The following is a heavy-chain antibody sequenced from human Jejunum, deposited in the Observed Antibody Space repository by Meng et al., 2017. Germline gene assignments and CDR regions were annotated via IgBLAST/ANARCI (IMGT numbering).Heavy chain of an antibody. CDR2: VSTDGTIT. D-gene: IGHD3-16*01. J-gene: IGHJ1*01. CDR3: ASDRITD. Sequence: EGQLVESGGGLVQPGGSLRLSCAASGFTFSSHWMHWVRQAPGKGLVWLSRVSTDGTITNYADSVKGRFTISRDNAKDTVFLEMNSLRVEDTAVYYCASDRITDWGQGTLVTVSS. V-gene: IGHV3-74*01. CDR1: GFTFSSHW.